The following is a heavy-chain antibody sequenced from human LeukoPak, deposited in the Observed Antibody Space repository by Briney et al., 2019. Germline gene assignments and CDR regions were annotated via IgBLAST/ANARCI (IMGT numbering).Heavy chain of an antibody. CDR1: GFTFSGSA. J-gene: IGHJ5*02. CDR2: IRSKANCYAT. D-gene: IGHD6-13*01. Sequence: GGSLRLSCAASGFTFSGSAMRWVRQASGKGLEWVGRIRSKANCYATAYAASVKGRFTISRDDSKNTAYLQMNSLKTEDTAVYYCTRHSSSWFHNWFDPWGQGTLVTVSS. V-gene: IGHV3-73*01. CDR3: TRHSSSWFHNWFDP.